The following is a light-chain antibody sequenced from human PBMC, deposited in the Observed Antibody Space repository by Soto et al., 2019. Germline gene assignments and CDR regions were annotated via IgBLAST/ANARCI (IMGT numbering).Light chain of an antibody. CDR3: QSYDSSLSGWV. CDR1: SSNIGAGYD. V-gene: IGLV1-40*01. Sequence: QSVLTQPPSVSGAPGQRVTISCTGSSSNIGAGYDVHWYQQLPGTAPKLLIYGNSNRPSGVPDRFSGSKSGTSASLAITGLQDEDAADYYCQSYDSSLSGWVFGGGTKVTVL. J-gene: IGLJ2*01. CDR2: GNS.